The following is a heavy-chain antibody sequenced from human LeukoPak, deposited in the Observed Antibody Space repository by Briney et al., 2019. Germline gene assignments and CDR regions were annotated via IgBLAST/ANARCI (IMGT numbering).Heavy chain of an antibody. Sequence: HPGGSLRLPCVASGFTFSTYNMNWVRQAPGKGLEWVSFISSGSEIIYYADSVKGRLTVSRDNDKKSLYLQMNSLRDVDTAVYYCARNPAGIGDYLGQGTLVTVSS. CDR3: ARNPAGIGDY. CDR1: GFTFSTYN. D-gene: IGHD1-1*01. CDR2: ISSGSEII. J-gene: IGHJ4*02. V-gene: IGHV3-48*02.